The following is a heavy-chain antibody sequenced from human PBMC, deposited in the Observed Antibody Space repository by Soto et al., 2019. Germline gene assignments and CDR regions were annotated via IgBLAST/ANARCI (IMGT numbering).Heavy chain of an antibody. D-gene: IGHD1-1*01. J-gene: IGHJ3*02. Sequence: QVQLQQWGAGLLKPSETLSLTCAVYGGFVSSGSYYWSWIRQPPGKGLEWIGEMSHSGGTHFNPSLKSRLTISVDTSKNQFSLKMRSVTAADTALYYCARVERGTATTVVDAFDIWGPGTMVTVSS. CDR2: MSHSGGT. CDR1: GGFVSSGSYY. V-gene: IGHV4-34*01. CDR3: ARVERGTATTVVDAFDI.